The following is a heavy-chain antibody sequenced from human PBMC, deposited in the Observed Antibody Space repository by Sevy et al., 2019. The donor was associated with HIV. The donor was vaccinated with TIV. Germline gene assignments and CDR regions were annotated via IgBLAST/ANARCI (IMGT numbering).Heavy chain of an antibody. V-gene: IGHV4-39*01. CDR2: IFYTGTT. Sequence: SETLSLTCSVSGDSIHIYGSYWGWIRQPPGKGLEGMGNIFYTGTTVYNPSLKTRATISFDTSKNEFSLKMTSVTAADTAVYYCATKGVAVDAFDIRGQGTMVTVSS. CDR3: ATKGVAVDAFDI. J-gene: IGHJ3*02. D-gene: IGHD5-12*01. CDR1: GDSIHIYGSY.